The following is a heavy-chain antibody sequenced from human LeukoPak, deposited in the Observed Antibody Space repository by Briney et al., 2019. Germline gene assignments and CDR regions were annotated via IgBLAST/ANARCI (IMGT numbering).Heavy chain of an antibody. CDR2: FDPEDGEI. CDR3: ARDLGQQPLGYWDN. V-gene: IGHV1-24*01. D-gene: IGHD6-13*01. Sequence: ASVKVSCKVSGYTLTELSIHWVRQAPGKGPEWMGGFDPEDGEIIYAQKFEGRVTMTEDTPTDTAYMELTSLRSEDTAVYYCARDLGQQPLGYWDNWGQGTLVTVSS. CDR1: GYTLTELS. J-gene: IGHJ4*02.